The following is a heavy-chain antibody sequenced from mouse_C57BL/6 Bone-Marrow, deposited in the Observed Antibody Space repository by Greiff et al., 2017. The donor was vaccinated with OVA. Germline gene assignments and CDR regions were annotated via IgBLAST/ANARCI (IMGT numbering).Heavy chain of an antibody. J-gene: IGHJ1*03. Sequence: VHVKQSGAELVRPGASVKLSCTASGFNIKDYYMHWVKQRPEQGLEGIGRIDPEDGDTEYAPKFQGKATMTADTSSNTAYLQLSSLTSEDTAVYYCTTYGTIYWYFDVWGTGTTVNVSS. V-gene: IGHV14-1*01. D-gene: IGHD1-1*01. CDR2: IDPEDGDT. CDR3: TTYGTIYWYFDV. CDR1: GFNIKDYY.